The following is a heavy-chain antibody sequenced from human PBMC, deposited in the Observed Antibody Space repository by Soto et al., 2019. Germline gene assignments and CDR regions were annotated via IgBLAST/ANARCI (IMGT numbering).Heavy chain of an antibody. V-gene: IGHV3-23*01. J-gene: IGHJ4*02. Sequence: EVQLLESGGGLVQPGGSLRLSCAASGFTFSTYGMRWVRQAPGKGLEYVSSIISNGNTYYADSVKGRFTISRDNSKNTVDLQMNSLRAEDTAVYYCAKIGLSGGGDYWGQGTLVTVSS. CDR2: IISNGNT. D-gene: IGHD3-16*01. CDR3: AKIGLSGGGDY. CDR1: GFTFSTYG.